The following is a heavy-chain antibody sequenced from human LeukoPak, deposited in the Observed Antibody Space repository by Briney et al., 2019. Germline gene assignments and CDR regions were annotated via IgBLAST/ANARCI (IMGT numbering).Heavy chain of an antibody. D-gene: IGHD2-21*02. V-gene: IGHV3-23*01. CDR2: ISGAGSP. J-gene: IGHJ4*02. Sequence: GGSLRLSCAASGFTFSSYSISWVRQAPGKGLEWVSLISGAGSPYYADSVKGRFTISRDNSKNTLYLQMNSLRAEDTAVYYCAKEPRYCGGDCFSLLDCRGQGTLVTVSS. CDR1: GFTFSSYS. CDR3: AKEPRYCGGDCFSLLDC.